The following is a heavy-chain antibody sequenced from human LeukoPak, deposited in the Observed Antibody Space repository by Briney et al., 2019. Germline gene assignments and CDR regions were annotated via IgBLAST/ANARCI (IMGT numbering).Heavy chain of an antibody. CDR2: ISSGGSTI. J-gene: IGHJ4*02. V-gene: IGHV3-48*04. D-gene: IGHD6-19*01. CDR1: GFTFSSYS. CDR3: ARGPDNYSSGLYYSDY. Sequence: PGGSLRLSCAASGFTFSSYSMSWVRQAPGKGLEWVSYISSGGSTIYYPDSVKGRFTISRDNAKNSLYLQMNSLRAEDTAVYYCARGPDNYSSGLYYSDYWGQGTLVTVSS.